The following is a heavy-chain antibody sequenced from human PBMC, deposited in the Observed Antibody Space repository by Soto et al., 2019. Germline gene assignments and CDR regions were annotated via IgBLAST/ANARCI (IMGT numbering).Heavy chain of an antibody. Sequence: EVQLVESGGGLVQPGGSLRLSCAASGFTFSSYSMNWVRQAPGKGLEWVSYISSSSSTIYYADSVKGRFTISRDNAKNSLYLQMNSLRDEDTAVYYCSRHPERIAEIGWFDPWGQGTLVTVSS. J-gene: IGHJ5*02. CDR3: SRHPERIAEIGWFDP. CDR1: GFTFSSYS. D-gene: IGHD6-13*01. V-gene: IGHV3-48*02. CDR2: ISSSSSTI.